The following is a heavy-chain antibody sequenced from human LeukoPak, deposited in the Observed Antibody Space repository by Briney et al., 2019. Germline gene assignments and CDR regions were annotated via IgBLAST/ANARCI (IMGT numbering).Heavy chain of an antibody. D-gene: IGHD6-19*01. Sequence: SETLSLTCTVSGGSISSYYWSWIRQPAGNGLEWIGRIYTSGSTNYNPSLKSRVTMSVDTSKNQFSLKLSSVTAADTAVYYCARGIQWLGPGPAFDIWGQGTMVTVSS. CDR1: GGSISSYY. V-gene: IGHV4-4*07. CDR2: IYTSGST. J-gene: IGHJ3*02. CDR3: ARGIQWLGPGPAFDI.